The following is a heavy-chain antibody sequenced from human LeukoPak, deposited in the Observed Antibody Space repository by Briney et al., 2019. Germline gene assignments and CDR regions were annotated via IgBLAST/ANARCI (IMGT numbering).Heavy chain of an antibody. CDR1: GYTFTSYD. CDR2: MNPNSGNT. V-gene: IGHV1-8*01. CDR3: AREGDSSSWLDY. Sequence: ASVKVSCKASGYTFTSYDINWVRQATGQGLEWMGWMNPNSGNTGYAQKFQGRVTMTRDTSISTAYMELSRLRSDDTAVYYCAREGDSSSWLDYWGQGTLVTVSS. D-gene: IGHD6-13*01. J-gene: IGHJ4*02.